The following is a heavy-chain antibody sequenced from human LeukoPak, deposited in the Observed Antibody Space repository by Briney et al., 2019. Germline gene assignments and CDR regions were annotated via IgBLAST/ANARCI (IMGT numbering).Heavy chain of an antibody. CDR1: GGSISSSSYY. CDR3: ARDMAVATHSIYYYYYGMDV. D-gene: IGHD6-19*01. Sequence: SETLSLTCTVSGGSISSSSYYWGWIRQPPGKGLEWIGSIYYSGSTYYTPSLKSRVTISVDTSKNQFSLKLSSVTAADTAVYYCARDMAVATHSIYYYYYGMDVWGQGTTVTVSS. J-gene: IGHJ6*02. CDR2: IYYSGST. V-gene: IGHV4-39*07.